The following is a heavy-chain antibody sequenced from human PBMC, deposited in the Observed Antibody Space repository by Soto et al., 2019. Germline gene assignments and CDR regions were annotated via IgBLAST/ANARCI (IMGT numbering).Heavy chain of an antibody. J-gene: IGHJ4*02. V-gene: IGHV3-48*03. CDR3: ASATYSSSYYFDS. CDR2: IGSSGSTI. CDR1: GFTFKRLE. Sequence: GALRPSFAASGFTFKRLENNRDRQAPGKGLEWVSKIGSSGSTIWYADSVKSRFTITTDNAKNSQYLQMNSLRGEDTAVYYCASATYSSSYYFDSWGQGTLVTVYS. D-gene: IGHD6-6*01.